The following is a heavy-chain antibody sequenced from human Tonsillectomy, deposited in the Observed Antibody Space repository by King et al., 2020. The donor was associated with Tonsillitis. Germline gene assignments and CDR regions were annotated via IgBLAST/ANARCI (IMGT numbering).Heavy chain of an antibody. CDR2: ISGSDSSI. D-gene: IGHD2/OR15-2a*01. Sequence: VQLVESGGGLVQRGGSLRLSCAASGFTFSSYAMSWVRQAPGKGLEWVSAISGSDSSIYYADSVKGRFTISRDNSKNTLYLQMSSLRAEDTAVYYCAKPREYPSYYFDYWGQGTLVTVSS. CDR1: GFTFSSYA. V-gene: IGHV3-23*04. CDR3: AKPREYPSYYFDY. J-gene: IGHJ4*02.